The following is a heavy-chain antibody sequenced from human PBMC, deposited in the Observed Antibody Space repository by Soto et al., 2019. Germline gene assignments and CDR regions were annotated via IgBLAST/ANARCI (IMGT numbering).Heavy chain of an antibody. CDR2: IYYSGST. J-gene: IGHJ5*02. V-gene: IGHV4-31*03. CDR3: ARYWRGPLGYCSSTSCGLEWFDP. CDR1: GGSISSGGYY. Sequence: QVQLQESGPGLVKPSQTLSLTCTVSGGSISSGGYYWSWIRQHPGKGLEWIGYIYYSGSTYYNPSLKSRVTISVDTSKNQFSLKLSSVTAADTAVYYCARYWRGPLGYCSSTSCGLEWFDPWGQGTLVTVSS. D-gene: IGHD2-2*01.